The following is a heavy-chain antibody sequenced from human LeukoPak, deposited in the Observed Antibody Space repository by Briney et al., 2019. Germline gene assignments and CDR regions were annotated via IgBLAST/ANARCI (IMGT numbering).Heavy chain of an antibody. V-gene: IGHV4-31*03. Sequence: SGTLSLTCTDSGGSISSGGYYWTWIRQHPGKGLEWIGYIYYSGSTYYNPSLKSRVNISVDTSKNQFSLKLSSVTAADTAVYYCARDSGDWFDPWGQGTLVTVSS. CDR3: ARDSGDWFDP. CDR2: IYYSGST. CDR1: GGSISSGGYY. J-gene: IGHJ5*02.